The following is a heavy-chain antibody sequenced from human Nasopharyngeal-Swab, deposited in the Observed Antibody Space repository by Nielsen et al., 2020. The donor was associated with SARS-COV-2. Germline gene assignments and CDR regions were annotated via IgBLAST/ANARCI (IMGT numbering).Heavy chain of an antibody. Sequence: FGPTLVKPTQTLTLTCTFSGFSLSTSGMCVSWVRQPPGKALEWLALIDWGDDKYYSTSLKTRLTISKDTSKNQVVLTMTNMDPVDTATYYCARMPVQLERPGDYYYYGMDVWGQGTTVTVSS. CDR1: GFSLSTSGMC. D-gene: IGHD1-1*01. V-gene: IGHV2-70*20. CDR2: IDWGDDK. J-gene: IGHJ6*02. CDR3: ARMPVQLERPGDYYYYGMDV.